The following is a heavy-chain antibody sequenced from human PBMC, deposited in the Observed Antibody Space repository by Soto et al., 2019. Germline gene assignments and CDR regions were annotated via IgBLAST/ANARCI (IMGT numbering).Heavy chain of an antibody. CDR3: AKDDYGDYAT. CDR2: ISYDGSNK. CDR1: GFTFSSYG. Sequence: QVQLVESGGGVVQPGRSLRLSCAASGFTFSSYGMHWVRQAPGKGLEWVAVISYDGSNKYYADSVKGRFTISRDNSKNTLYLQMNSLRAEDTAVYYCAKDDYGDYATWGQGTLVTVSS. J-gene: IGHJ5*02. V-gene: IGHV3-30*18. D-gene: IGHD4-17*01.